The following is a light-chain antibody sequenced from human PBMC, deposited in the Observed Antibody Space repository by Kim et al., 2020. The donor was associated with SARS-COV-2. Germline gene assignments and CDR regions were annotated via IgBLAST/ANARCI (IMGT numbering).Light chain of an antibody. Sequence: GDRVTITCRASQDIDNSLNWYQQKPGEPPKLLIHEATNLETGVPRRFTGSTSVTDYTFTISSLQPEDVATYYCQQYHDVPFTFGGGTKVDIK. J-gene: IGKJ4*01. CDR1: QDIDNS. CDR2: EAT. V-gene: IGKV1-33*01. CDR3: QQYHDVPFT.